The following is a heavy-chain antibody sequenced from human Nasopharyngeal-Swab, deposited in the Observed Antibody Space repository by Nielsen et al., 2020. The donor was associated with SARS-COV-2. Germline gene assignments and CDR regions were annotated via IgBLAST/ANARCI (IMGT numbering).Heavy chain of an antibody. Sequence: SVKVSCKASGGTFSSYAISWVRQAPGQGLEWMGGIIPIFGTANYAQKFQGRVTITADESTSTAYMELRSLSSEDTAVYYCARGGRVRFLEWSYYYYMDVWGKGTTVTVSS. CDR2: IIPIFGTA. CDR1: GGTFSSYA. CDR3: ARGGRVRFLEWSYYYYMDV. J-gene: IGHJ6*03. V-gene: IGHV1-69*13. D-gene: IGHD3-3*01.